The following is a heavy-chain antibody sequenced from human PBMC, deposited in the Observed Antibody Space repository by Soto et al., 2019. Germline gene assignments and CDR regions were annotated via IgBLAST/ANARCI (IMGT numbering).Heavy chain of an antibody. CDR2: VFHTGDT. D-gene: IGHD7-27*01. CDR3: ARKAWVRFDY. CDR1: RYSISSSVW. V-gene: IGHV4-4*02. Sequence: SANLSLTCAVSRYSISSSVWCTWVRQPPGKGLEWIGEVFHTGDTYFNPSLRSRVAMSVDKSTNEFSLKVTSVTAADTAIYYCARKAWVRFDYWGQGALVTSSS. J-gene: IGHJ4*02.